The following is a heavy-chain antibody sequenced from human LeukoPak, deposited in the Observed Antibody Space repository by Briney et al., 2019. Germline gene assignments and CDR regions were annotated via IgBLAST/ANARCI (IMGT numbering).Heavy chain of an antibody. CDR3: ASQIAVAGTALDY. J-gene: IGHJ4*02. D-gene: IGHD6-19*01. CDR2: IYSGGSA. V-gene: IGHV3-66*04. CDR1: GFTVSSNY. Sequence: PGGSLRLSCAASGFTVSSNYMSWVRQAPGKGLEWVSVIYSGGSAYYADSVKGRFTISRDNSKNTLYLQMNSLRAEDTAVYYCASQIAVAGTALDYWGQGTLVTVSS.